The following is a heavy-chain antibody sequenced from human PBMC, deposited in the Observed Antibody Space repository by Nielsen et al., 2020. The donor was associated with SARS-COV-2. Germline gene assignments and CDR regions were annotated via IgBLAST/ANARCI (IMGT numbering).Heavy chain of an antibody. CDR1: GFDFSDFG. D-gene: IGHD6-13*01. J-gene: IGHJ5*02. CDR3: AKDPLSWT. V-gene: IGHV3-30*18. Sequence: GGSLRLSCAVSGFDFSDFGIHWVRQAPGKGLEWVAVMSSDGRNELYADSVRGRFSISRDNSKNTIFLQVDSLRSDDSAVYYCAKDPLSWTWGQGTLVTVSS. CDR2: MSSDGRNE.